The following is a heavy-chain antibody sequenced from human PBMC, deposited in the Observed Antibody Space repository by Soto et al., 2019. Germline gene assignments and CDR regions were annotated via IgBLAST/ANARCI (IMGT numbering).Heavy chain of an antibody. CDR2: IYYSGST. Sequence: SETLSLTCTVSGGSISSGGYYWSWIRQHPGKGLEWIGYIYYSGSTYYNPSLKSRVTISVDTSKNQFSLKLSPVTAADTTVYYCARNAGDAFDVWGQGTMVTVSS. J-gene: IGHJ3*01. V-gene: IGHV4-31*03. CDR3: ARNAGDAFDV. CDR1: GGSISSGGYY. D-gene: IGHD6-13*01.